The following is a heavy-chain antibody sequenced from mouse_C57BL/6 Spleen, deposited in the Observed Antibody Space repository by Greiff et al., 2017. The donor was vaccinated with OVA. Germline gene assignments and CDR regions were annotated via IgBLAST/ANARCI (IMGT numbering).Heavy chain of an antibody. J-gene: IGHJ3*01. CDR2: IDPSDSYT. V-gene: IGHV1-69*01. CDR1: GYTFTSYW. Sequence: QVQLQQPGAELVMPGASVKLSCKASGYTFTSYWMHRVKQRPGQGLEWIGEIDPSDSYTNYNQKFKGKSTLTVDKSSSTAYMQLSSLTSEDSAVYSCARNYYGSSYAAWFAYWGQGTLVTVSA. CDR3: ARNYYGSSYAAWFAY. D-gene: IGHD1-1*01.